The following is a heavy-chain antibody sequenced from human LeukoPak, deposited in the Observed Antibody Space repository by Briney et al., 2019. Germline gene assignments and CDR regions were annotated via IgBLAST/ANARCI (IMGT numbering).Heavy chain of an antibody. Sequence: GGSLRLSCAASGIIFSSYSMFWVRQAPGKGLEWVAPILYDGRNKYYADSVRGRFTISRDNSKNTLFLQMNSLRPDDTALYYCARARRASGYYSSISLWGQGTMVTVSS. CDR2: ILYDGRNK. CDR1: GIIFSSYS. CDR3: ARARRASGYYSSISL. D-gene: IGHD3-3*01. J-gene: IGHJ3*01. V-gene: IGHV3-30*04.